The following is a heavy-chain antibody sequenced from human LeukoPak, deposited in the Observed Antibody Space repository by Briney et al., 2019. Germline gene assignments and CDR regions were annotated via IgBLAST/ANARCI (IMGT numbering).Heavy chain of an antibody. J-gene: IGHJ4*02. CDR3: ARGRVFLDY. V-gene: IGHV3-33*01. Sequence: GRSLRLSCAASGFTFSSYGMHWVRQAPGKGLEWVAVIWYDGSNKYYADSVKGRFTISRDNSKNTLYLQMNSLRAEDTAVDYCARGRVFLDYWGQGTLVTVSS. CDR1: GFTFSSYG. CDR2: IWYDGSNK.